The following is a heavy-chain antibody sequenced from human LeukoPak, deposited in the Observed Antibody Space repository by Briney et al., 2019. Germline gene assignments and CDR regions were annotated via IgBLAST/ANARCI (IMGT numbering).Heavy chain of an antibody. CDR3: ARDSIAAAGWAFDI. J-gene: IGHJ3*02. CDR2: IYTSGST. D-gene: IGHD6-13*01. V-gene: IGHV4-4*07. Sequence: SETLSLTCTVSGGSISSYYWSWVRQPAGKGLEWVGRIYTSGSTNYNPSLKSRVTMSVDTSKNQFSRKLSSVTAADAAVYYCARDSIAAAGWAFDIWGQGTMVTVSS. CDR1: GGSISSYY.